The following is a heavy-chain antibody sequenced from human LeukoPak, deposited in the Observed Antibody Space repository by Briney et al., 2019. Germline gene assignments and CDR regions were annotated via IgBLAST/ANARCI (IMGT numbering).Heavy chain of an antibody. CDR2: INPSGGST. V-gene: IGHV1-46*01. CDR1: GYTFTSYY. J-gene: IGHJ4*02. CDR3: ARDLANYYVDY. Sequence: ASVKVSCEASGYTFTSYYMHWVRQAPGQGLEWMGIINPSGGSTSYAQKFQGRVTMTRDTSTSTVYMELSSLRSEDTAVYYCARDLANYYVDYWGQGTLVTVSS. D-gene: IGHD3-10*01.